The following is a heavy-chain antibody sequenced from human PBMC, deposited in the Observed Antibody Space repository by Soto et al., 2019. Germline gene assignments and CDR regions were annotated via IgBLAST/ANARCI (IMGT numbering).Heavy chain of an antibody. CDR2: INHSGST. D-gene: IGHD6-19*01. J-gene: IGHJ6*02. CDR1: GGSFSGYY. Sequence: TSETLSLTCAVYGGSFSGYYWSWIRQPPGKGLEWIGEINHSGSTNYNPSLKSRVTISVDTSKNQFSLKLSSVTAADTAVYYCARLAGRPYYYYYYGMDVWGQGTTVTVSS. CDR3: ARLAGRPYYYYYYGMDV. V-gene: IGHV4-34*01.